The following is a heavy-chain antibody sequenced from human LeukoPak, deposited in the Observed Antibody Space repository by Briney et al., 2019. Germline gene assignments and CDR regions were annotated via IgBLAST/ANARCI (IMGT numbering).Heavy chain of an antibody. CDR3: VRDTYYNGMDV. V-gene: IGHV3-74*01. Sequence: GGSLRLSCAASGFTFRSYWMHWVRQAPGKGLVWVSRINTDGSSTTYADSVKGRFTISRDIAKNTLYLQMNSLRAEDTAVYYCVRDTYYNGMDVWGQGTTVTVTS. J-gene: IGHJ6*02. CDR2: INTDGSST. CDR1: GFTFRSYW.